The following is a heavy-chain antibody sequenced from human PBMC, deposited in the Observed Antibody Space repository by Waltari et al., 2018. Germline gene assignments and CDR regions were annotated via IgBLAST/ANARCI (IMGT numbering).Heavy chain of an antibody. D-gene: IGHD2-2*01. J-gene: IGHJ4*02. CDR1: GGTFSSYT. CDR3: ARERRWYCSSTSCQRGLDD. V-gene: IGHV1-69*08. Sequence: QVQLVQSGAEVKKPGSSVKVSCKASGGTFSSYTISWVRQAPGQGLEWMGRIIPILGIANYAQKFQGRVTITADKSTSTAYMELSSLRSEDTAVYYCARERRWYCSSTSCQRGLDDWGQGTLVTVSS. CDR2: IIPILGIA.